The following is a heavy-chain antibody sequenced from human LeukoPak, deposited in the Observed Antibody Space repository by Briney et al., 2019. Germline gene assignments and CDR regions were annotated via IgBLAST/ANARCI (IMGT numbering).Heavy chain of an antibody. D-gene: IGHD3-22*01. Sequence: GGSLRLSCAASGFTFSSYAMSWVRQAPGKGLEWVSAISGSGGSTYYADSVKGRFTISRDNSKNTLYLQMNSLRAEDTAVYYCAKEGRITMIVVFHAFDIWGQGTMVTVSS. V-gene: IGHV3-23*01. CDR3: AKEGRITMIVVFHAFDI. J-gene: IGHJ3*02. CDR2: ISGSGGST. CDR1: GFTFSSYA.